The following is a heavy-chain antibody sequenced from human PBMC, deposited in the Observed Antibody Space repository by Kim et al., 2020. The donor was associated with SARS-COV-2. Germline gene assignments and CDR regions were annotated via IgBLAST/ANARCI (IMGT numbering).Heavy chain of an antibody. Sequence: QKFQGRVTITADESTSTAYMELSSLRSEDTAVYYCAREGIAVAGTGWFDPWGQGTLVTVSS. V-gene: IGHV1-69*01. J-gene: IGHJ5*02. D-gene: IGHD6-19*01. CDR3: AREGIAVAGTGWFDP.